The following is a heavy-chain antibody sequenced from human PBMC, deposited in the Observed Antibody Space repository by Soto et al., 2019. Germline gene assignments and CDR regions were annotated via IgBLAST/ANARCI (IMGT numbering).Heavy chain of an antibody. Sequence: ASVKVSCKASGYTFTIYAMHWVRQAPGQRLEWMGWINAGNGNTKYSQKFQGRVTITRDTSASTAYMELSSLRSEDTAVYYCARTRPPSRYYYDSSGSAYFDYWGQGTLVTVSS. D-gene: IGHD3-22*01. V-gene: IGHV1-3*01. CDR3: ARTRPPSRYYYDSSGSAYFDY. CDR2: INAGNGNT. J-gene: IGHJ4*02. CDR1: GYTFTIYA.